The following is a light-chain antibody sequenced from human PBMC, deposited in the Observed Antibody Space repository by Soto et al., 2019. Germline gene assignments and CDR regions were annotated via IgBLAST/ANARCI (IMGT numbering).Light chain of an antibody. V-gene: IGKV1-5*03. CDR1: QSISTY. CDR3: QHYKPYSPWT. J-gene: IGKJ1*01. CDR2: KAS. Sequence: DIQITQSPSTLSASVGDRVTITCRASQSISTYLAWYQQKPGKAPKLLIYKASILERGVPSRFSGSGSGTEFTLTLTTLQPDDFANDHCQHYKPYSPWTFGQGTKVEIK.